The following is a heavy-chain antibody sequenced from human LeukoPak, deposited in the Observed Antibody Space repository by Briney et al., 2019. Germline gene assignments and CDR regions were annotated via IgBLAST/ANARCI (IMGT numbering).Heavy chain of an antibody. CDR3: ARRLIGGSYWYFDL. V-gene: IGHV4-39*01. Sequence: SETLSLTCTVSGGSITSSTYYWGWIRQPPGKGLEWIGSIYYTGTIYYNPSLKSRVTISVDTSKNQFSLKLSSVTAAGTAVYYCARRLIGGSYWYFDLWGRGTLVTVSS. CDR2: IYYTGTI. J-gene: IGHJ2*01. D-gene: IGHD7-27*01. CDR1: GGSITSSTYY.